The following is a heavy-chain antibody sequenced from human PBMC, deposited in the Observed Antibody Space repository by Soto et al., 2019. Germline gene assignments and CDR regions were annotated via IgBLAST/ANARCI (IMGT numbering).Heavy chain of an antibody. CDR2: IYHSGST. CDR1: GGSISSSNW. D-gene: IGHD3-9*01. Sequence: PSETLSLTCAVSGGSISSSNWWSWVRQPPGKGLEWIGEIYHSGSTNYNPSLKGRVTISVDKSKNQFSLKLSSVTAADTAVYYCARAVPNYDILTAHPNWFDPWGQGTLVTVSS. V-gene: IGHV4-4*02. J-gene: IGHJ5*02. CDR3: ARAVPNYDILTAHPNWFDP.